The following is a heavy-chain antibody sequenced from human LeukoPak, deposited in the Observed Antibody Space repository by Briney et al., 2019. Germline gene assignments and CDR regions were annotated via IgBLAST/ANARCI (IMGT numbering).Heavy chain of an antibody. Sequence: SETLSLTCTVSGGSISSYYWSWIRQPAGKGLEWIGRIYTSGSTNYNPSLKSRVTMSVDTSKNQFSLKLSSVTAADTAVYYCARELRYSSGWYDLINWFDPWGQGTLVTVSS. V-gene: IGHV4-4*07. CDR1: GGSISSYY. CDR2: IYTSGST. D-gene: IGHD6-19*01. CDR3: ARELRYSSGWYDLINWFDP. J-gene: IGHJ5*02.